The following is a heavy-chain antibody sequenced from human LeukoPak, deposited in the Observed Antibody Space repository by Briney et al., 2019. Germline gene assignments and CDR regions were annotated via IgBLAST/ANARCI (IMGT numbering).Heavy chain of an antibody. J-gene: IGHJ3*02. D-gene: IGHD6-19*01. V-gene: IGHV1-18*01. CDR1: GYTFTSYG. Sequence: GASVKVSCKASGYTFTSYGISWVRQAPGQGLEWMGWISAYNGNTNYAQKLQGRVTMTTDTSTSTAYMELRSLRSDDTAVYYCARDMSPIAVAAPQDAFDIWGQGTMVTVSS. CDR2: ISAYNGNT. CDR3: ARDMSPIAVAAPQDAFDI.